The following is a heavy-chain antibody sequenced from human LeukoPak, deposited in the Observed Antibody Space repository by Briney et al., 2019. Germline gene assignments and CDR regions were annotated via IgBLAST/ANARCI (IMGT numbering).Heavy chain of an antibody. CDR1: GGTFSSFG. CDR3: ARGSDYYDSSAPDY. J-gene: IGHJ4*02. D-gene: IGHD3-22*01. CDR2: IIPIFGTA. Sequence: ASVKVSCKAPGGTFSSFGVGWVRQAPGQGLEWMGGIIPIFGTANYAQKFQGRVTITADESTSTAYMELSSLRSEDTAVYYCARGSDYYDSSAPDYWGQGTLVTVSS. V-gene: IGHV1-69*13.